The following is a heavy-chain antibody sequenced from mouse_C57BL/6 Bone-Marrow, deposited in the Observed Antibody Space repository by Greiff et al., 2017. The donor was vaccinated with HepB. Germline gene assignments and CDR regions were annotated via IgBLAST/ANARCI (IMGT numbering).Heavy chain of an antibody. D-gene: IGHD2-4*01. V-gene: IGHV1-72*01. CDR1: GYTFTSYW. Sequence: QVQLQQPGAELVKPGASVKLSCKASGYTFTSYWMHWVKQRPGRGLEWIGRIDPNSGGTKYNEKFKSKATLTVDKPSSTAYMQLGSLTSEDSAVYYCARPIPIYYDYGYYAMDYWGQGTSVTVSS. CDR3: ARPIPIYYDYGYYAMDY. CDR2: IDPNSGGT. J-gene: IGHJ4*01.